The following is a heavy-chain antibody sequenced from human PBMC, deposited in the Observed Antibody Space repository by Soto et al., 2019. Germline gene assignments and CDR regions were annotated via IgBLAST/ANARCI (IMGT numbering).Heavy chain of an antibody. Sequence: GESLKISCKGSGYSFSSYWVGWVRQMPGKGLEWMGIIYPGDSDTRYSPSFQSQVTISADKSISTAYLQGSSLKASDTAMFFCASFYGAATHPGMEVWGKGTSVS. CDR3: ASFYGAATHPGMEV. V-gene: IGHV5-51*01. CDR2: IYPGDSDT. J-gene: IGHJ6*04. CDR1: GYSFSSYW. D-gene: IGHD3-10*01.